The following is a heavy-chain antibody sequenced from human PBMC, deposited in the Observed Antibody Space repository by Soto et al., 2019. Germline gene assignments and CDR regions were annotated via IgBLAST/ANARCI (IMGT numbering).Heavy chain of an antibody. V-gene: IGHV3-53*01. D-gene: IGHD3-22*01. CDR3: ARDSDSSGEYFQH. CDR1: GFTVSSNY. Sequence: HPGGSLRLSCAASGFTVSSNYMSWVRQAPGKGLEWVSVIYSGGSTYYADSVKGRFTISRDNSKNTLYLQMNSLRAEDTAVYYCARDSDSSGEYFQHWGQGTLVTVSS. CDR2: IYSGGST. J-gene: IGHJ1*01.